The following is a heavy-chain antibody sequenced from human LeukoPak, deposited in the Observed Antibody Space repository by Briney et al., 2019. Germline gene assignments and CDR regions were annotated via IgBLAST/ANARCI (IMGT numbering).Heavy chain of an antibody. D-gene: IGHD3-10*01. CDR1: GFTFSDYF. CDR3: AKEPPTMVRGVIGPYGMDV. Sequence: PGGSLRLSCAASGFTFSDYFMSWVRQGPGKGLEWLSYISSSGSTIYYADSVKGRFTISRDNAKNSLYLQMNSLRAEDTALYYCAKEPPTMVRGVIGPYGMDVWGQGTTVTVSS. CDR2: ISSSGSTI. J-gene: IGHJ6*02. V-gene: IGHV3-11*01.